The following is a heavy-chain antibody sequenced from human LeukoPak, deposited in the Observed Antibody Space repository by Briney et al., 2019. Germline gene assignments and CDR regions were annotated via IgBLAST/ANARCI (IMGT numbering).Heavy chain of an antibody. V-gene: IGHV3-48*03. J-gene: IGHJ6*02. CDR3: ARSRRDNYYYAYGMDF. CDR2: VSSSDTTI. CDR1: GVTFSSYE. D-gene: IGHD5-24*01. Sequence: PAGSLRLSCAASGVTFSSYEMTWVRQAQPKGQEWVSNVSSSDTTIPYADSVKGRLTSSRVNARNTLYLQMNSLRAVDTAADYCARSRRDNYYYAYGMDFWGQAGTVTVCS.